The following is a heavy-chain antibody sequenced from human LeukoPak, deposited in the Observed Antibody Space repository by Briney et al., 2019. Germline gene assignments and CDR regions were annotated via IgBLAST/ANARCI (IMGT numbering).Heavy chain of an antibody. CDR3: ARRHSYCTISSCYLNFDN. CDR2: LYPQDSDT. CDR1: GYSFATYW. D-gene: IGHD2-8*01. Sequence: GESLKISCNGSGYSFATYWIGWVRQMPGKGLEWIGDLYPQDSDTKDSPSFQRQVTISADTSRNTAFRHWSSLQASDTAIYFCARRHSYCTISSCYLNFDNWGQGALVTVSS. J-gene: IGHJ4*02. V-gene: IGHV5-51*01.